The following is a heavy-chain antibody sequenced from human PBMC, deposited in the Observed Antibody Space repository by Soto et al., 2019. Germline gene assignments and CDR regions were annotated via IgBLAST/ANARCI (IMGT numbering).Heavy chain of an antibody. D-gene: IGHD3-9*01. CDR1: GFTFSHCW. V-gene: IGHV3-7*01. CDR3: TQAETGRYSRSGNSDGRDY. Sequence: EEHLGESGGGLVQPGGSLRLSCETSGFTFSHCWMSWVRQAPGKGLEWVANINQDGSEQYYVDSVKGRFTVSRDNAKNSLYLKMNNLRADDTAMYYCTQAETGRYSRSGNSDGRDYWGQGTLVTVSS. J-gene: IGHJ4*02. CDR2: INQDGSEQ.